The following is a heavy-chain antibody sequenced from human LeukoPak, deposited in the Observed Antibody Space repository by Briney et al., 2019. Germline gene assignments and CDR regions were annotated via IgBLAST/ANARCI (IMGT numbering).Heavy chain of an antibody. CDR2: ISAYNGNT. CDR3: ARDQQWLDPARHGFDY. D-gene: IGHD6-19*01. Sequence: GASVQVSCKASGYTFTIYGISWGRQAPGQGLGWMGWISAYNGNTNYAQKLQGRVATTTDTSTSTAYMELRSLRSDDTAVYYCARDQQWLDPARHGFDYWGQGTLVTVSS. V-gene: IGHV1-18*01. CDR1: GYTFTIYG. J-gene: IGHJ4*02.